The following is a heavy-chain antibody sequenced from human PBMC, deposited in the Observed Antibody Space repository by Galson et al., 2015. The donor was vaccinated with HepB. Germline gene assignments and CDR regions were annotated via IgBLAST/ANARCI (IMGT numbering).Heavy chain of an antibody. D-gene: IGHD2-8*01. CDR3: ARHNERDIIAAAFDI. J-gene: IGHJ3*02. V-gene: IGHV4-39*01. CDR1: GGSISSSNYY. CDR2: IYYSGST. Sequence: ETLSLTCTVSGGSISSSNYYWGWIRQPPGKGLEWTGSIYYSGSTYYNPSLKSRVTISVDTSKNQFSLKLSSVTAADTAVYYCARHNERDIIAAAFDIWGQGTMVTVSS.